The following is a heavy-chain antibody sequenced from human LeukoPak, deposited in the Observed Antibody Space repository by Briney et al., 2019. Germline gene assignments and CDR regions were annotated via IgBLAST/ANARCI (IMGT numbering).Heavy chain of an antibody. J-gene: IGHJ4*02. V-gene: IGHV3-23*01. CDR3: ARDRGYCSSTSCQPHYYFDY. CDR2: ISGSGGRT. CDR1: GFTFSSYA. D-gene: IGHD2-2*01. Sequence: GGSLRLSCAASGFTFSSYAMSWVRQAPGKGLEWVSGISGSGGRTYYADSVKGRFTISRDNSKNTLYLQMNSLRAEDTAVYYCARDRGYCSSTSCQPHYYFDYWGQGTLVTVSS.